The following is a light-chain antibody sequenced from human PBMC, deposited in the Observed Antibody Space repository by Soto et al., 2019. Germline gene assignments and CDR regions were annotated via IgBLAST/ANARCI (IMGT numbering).Light chain of an antibody. V-gene: IGLV2-14*01. CDR3: SSYTSSIP. Sequence: QSALTQPASVSGSPGQSITISCTGTSSDVGGYNYVSWYQQHPGKAPKLMIYDVNTRPSGVSNRFSGSKSGNTASLTISGLQVEDEADYYCSSYTSSIPFGGGTKVTVL. CDR2: DVN. CDR1: SSDVGGYNY. J-gene: IGLJ2*01.